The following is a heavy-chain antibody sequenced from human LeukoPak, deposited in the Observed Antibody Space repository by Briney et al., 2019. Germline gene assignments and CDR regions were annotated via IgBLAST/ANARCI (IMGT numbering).Heavy chain of an antibody. CDR1: GYTFTSYY. CDR3: ATLGGDGYTRNDY. CDR2: INPSGGST. V-gene: IGHV1-46*01. D-gene: IGHD5-24*01. Sequence: ASVKVSCKASGYTFTSYYMHWVRQAPGQGLEWMGIINPSGGSTSYAQKFQGRVTKTRDMSTSTVYMELSSLRSEDTAVYYCATLGGDGYTRNDYWGQGTLVTVSS. J-gene: IGHJ4*02.